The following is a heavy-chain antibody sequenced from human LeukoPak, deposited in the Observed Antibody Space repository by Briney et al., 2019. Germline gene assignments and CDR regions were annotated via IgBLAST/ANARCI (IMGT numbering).Heavy chain of an antibody. CDR2: IYHSGST. CDR3: ARLRYSSSSGFDY. V-gene: IGHV4-30-2*01. D-gene: IGHD6-6*01. Sequence: PSETPSLTCTVSGGSISSGGYYWSWIRQPPGKGLEWIGYIYHSGSTYYNPSLKSRVTISVDRSKNQFSLKLSSVTAADTAVYYCARLRYSSSSGFDYWGQGTLVTVSS. CDR1: GGSISSGGYY. J-gene: IGHJ4*02.